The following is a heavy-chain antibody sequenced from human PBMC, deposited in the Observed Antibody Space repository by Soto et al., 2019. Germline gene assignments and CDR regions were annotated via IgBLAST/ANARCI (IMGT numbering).Heavy chain of an antibody. Sequence: GASVKVSCKASGYTFTSCAMHWVRQAPGQRLEWMGWINAGNGNTKYSQKFQGRVTITRDTSASTAYMELSSLRSEDTAVYYCARVPDYGDYGNSHVDDYWGQGTLVTVSS. J-gene: IGHJ4*02. CDR2: INAGNGNT. D-gene: IGHD4-17*01. CDR3: ARVPDYGDYGNSHVDDY. V-gene: IGHV1-3*01. CDR1: GYTFTSCA.